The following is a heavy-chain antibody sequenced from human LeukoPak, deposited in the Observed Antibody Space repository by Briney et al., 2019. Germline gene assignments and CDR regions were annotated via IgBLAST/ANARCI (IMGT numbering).Heavy chain of an antibody. CDR2: IIPIFGTA. J-gene: IGHJ3*02. Sequence: GSSVKVSCKASGGTFSSYAISWVRQAPGQGLEWMGGIIPIFGTANYAQKFQGRVTITTDESTSTAYMELSSLRPEDTAVYYCARGDYYDSSGEVRPGDAFDIWGQGTMVTVSS. CDR1: GGTFSSYA. V-gene: IGHV1-69*05. D-gene: IGHD3-22*01. CDR3: ARGDYYDSSGEVRPGDAFDI.